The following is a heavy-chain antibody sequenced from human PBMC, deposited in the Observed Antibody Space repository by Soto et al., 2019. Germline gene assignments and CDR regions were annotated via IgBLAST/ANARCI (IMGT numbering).Heavy chain of an antibody. Sequence: SETLSLTCTVSGGSIDSDGSYWSWIRQSPGEGLEWLGYIYYSGTTYYNPSLKSRVSISLDTSKNQFSLKLSSVTAADTAVYYCARGVDYGSGSYYPSYYYYYGMDVWGQGTTVTVSS. CDR3: ARGVDYGSGSYYPSYYYYYGMDV. D-gene: IGHD3-10*01. CDR1: GGSIDSDGSY. CDR2: IYYSGTT. J-gene: IGHJ6*02. V-gene: IGHV4-31*03.